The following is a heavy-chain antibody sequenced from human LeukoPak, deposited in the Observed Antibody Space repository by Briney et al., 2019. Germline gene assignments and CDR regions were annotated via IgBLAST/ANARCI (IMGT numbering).Heavy chain of an antibody. V-gene: IGHV4-39*01. Sequence: SETLSLTCTVSGGSISSSSYYWGWIRQPPGKGLEWIGSIYYSGSTYYNPSLKSRVTISVDTSKNQFSLKLSSVTAADTAVYYCARNLGAVAGTRWFDPWDQGTLVTVSS. CDR3: ARNLGAVAGTRWFDP. CDR1: GGSISSSSYY. D-gene: IGHD6-19*01. CDR2: IYYSGST. J-gene: IGHJ5*02.